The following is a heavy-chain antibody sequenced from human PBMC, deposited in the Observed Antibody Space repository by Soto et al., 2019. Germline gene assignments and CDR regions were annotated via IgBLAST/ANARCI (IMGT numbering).Heavy chain of an antibody. CDR2: INHSGST. Sequence: SENLSLTLDVYGGSLSGYYWSWILQPPLKVLEWIGEINHSGSTNYNPSLKSRVTISVDTSKNQFSLKLSSVTAAETAVYYCARQSGKYSSSTLDYWGQGTLVTVTS. D-gene: IGHD6-6*01. CDR1: GGSLSGYY. V-gene: IGHV4-34*01. J-gene: IGHJ4*02. CDR3: ARQSGKYSSSTLDY.